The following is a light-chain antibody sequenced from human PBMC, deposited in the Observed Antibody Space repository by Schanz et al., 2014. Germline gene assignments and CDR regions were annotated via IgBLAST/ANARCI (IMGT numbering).Light chain of an antibody. CDR1: QSISSY. CDR2: AAS. Sequence: DIQMTQSPSSLSASVGDRVTITCRASQSISSYLNWYQQKPGKAPKLLIYAASSLQSGVPSRFSGSGSGTEFTLTITSLQPEDSATYYCQQAISFPVTFGGGTKVEIK. V-gene: IGKV1-39*01. J-gene: IGKJ4*01. CDR3: QQAISFPVT.